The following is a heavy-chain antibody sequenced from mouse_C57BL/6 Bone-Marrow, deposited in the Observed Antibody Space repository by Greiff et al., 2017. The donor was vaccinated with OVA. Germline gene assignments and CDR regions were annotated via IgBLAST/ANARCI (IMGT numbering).Heavy chain of an antibody. V-gene: IGHV14-4*01. CDR3: TGLLWDY. CDR1: GFNIKDDY. Sequence: VQGVESGAELVRPGASVTLSCTASGFNIKDDYMHWVKQRPEQGLEWIGWIDPENGDTEYASKFQGKATITADTSSNTAYLQLSSLTSEDTAVYYCTGLLWDYWGQGTTLTVSS. J-gene: IGHJ2*01. CDR2: IDPENGDT. D-gene: IGHD2-10*01.